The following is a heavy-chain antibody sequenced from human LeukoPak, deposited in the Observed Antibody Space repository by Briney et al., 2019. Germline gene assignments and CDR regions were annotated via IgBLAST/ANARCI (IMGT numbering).Heavy chain of an antibody. V-gene: IGHV5-51*01. CDR2: IYPGDSDT. D-gene: IGHD3-9*01. J-gene: IGHJ5*02. CDR3: ARLTQDYDILTGYYTPVPEDWFDP. Sequence: GGSLQISCQGSGYSFTSYWIGGVRRLPGKGLEWMGIIYPGDSDTRYSPSFQGQVTISADKSISTAYLQWSSLKASDTAMYYCARLTQDYDILTGYYTPVPEDWFDPWGQGTLVTVSS. CDR1: GYSFTSYW.